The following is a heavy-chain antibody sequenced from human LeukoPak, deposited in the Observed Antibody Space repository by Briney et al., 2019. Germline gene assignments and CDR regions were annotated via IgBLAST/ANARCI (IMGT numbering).Heavy chain of an antibody. CDR1: GYTFTSYD. Sequence: GESLKISCKGSGYTFTSYDINWVRKATGQGLEWMGWMNPNSGNTGYAQKFQGRVTMTRNTSISTAYMELSRLRSEDTAVYYCASNWFDPWGQGTLVTVSS. CDR2: MNPNSGNT. J-gene: IGHJ5*02. V-gene: IGHV1-8*01. CDR3: ASNWFDP.